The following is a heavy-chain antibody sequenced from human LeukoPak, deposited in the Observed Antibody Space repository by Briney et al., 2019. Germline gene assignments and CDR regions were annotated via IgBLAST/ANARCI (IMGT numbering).Heavy chain of an antibody. D-gene: IGHD2-2*01. CDR3: ARGVAGTLPVVPAALFDQ. CDR1: GGSFSGYY. V-gene: IGHV4-34*01. Sequence: SETLSLTCAVYGGSFSGYYWSWIRQPPGKGLEWIGEINHSGSTNYNPSLKSRATISIDMSLNQFSLKLSSVTVADTGVFYCARGVAGTLPVVPAALFDQWGQGTLVTVSS. J-gene: IGHJ4*02. CDR2: INHSGST.